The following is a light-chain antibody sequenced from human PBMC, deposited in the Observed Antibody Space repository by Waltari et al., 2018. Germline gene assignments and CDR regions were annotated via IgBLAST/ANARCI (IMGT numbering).Light chain of an antibody. V-gene: IGLV1-40*01. CDR3: QSYDTSLMTVV. CDR2: GRT. CDR1: GSNIGAGYD. J-gene: IGLJ3*02. Sequence: QSVLTQPPSVSGAPGQRVTISCTGSGSNIGAGYDVHWSQQLPRAAPKLLIYGRTIRPLGVPDRCFGATSGTSASLAITGLQAEDEADYYCQSYDTSLMTVVFGGGTKLTVL.